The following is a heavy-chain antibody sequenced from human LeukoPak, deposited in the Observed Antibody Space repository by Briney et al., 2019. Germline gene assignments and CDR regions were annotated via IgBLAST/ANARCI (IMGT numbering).Heavy chain of an antibody. CDR3: AREEGGDWFDP. CDR2: INPNSGGT. V-gene: IGHV1-2*02. D-gene: IGHD3-16*01. Sequence: ASVKVSCKASGYTFTGYYMHWVRQAPGQGLEWMGWINPNSGGTNYAQKFQGRVTMTRDTSISTAYMELSRLRSDDTAVYCRAREEGGDWFDPWGQGTLVTVSS. J-gene: IGHJ5*02. CDR1: GYTFTGYY.